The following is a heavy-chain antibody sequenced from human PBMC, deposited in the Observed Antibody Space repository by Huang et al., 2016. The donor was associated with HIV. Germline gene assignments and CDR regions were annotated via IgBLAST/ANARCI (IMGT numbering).Heavy chain of an antibody. Sequence: QVQLVQSGAEVKNPRASVRVSCKASGYPFTDSNIHLGREAAGQGLEWVGWINPKRGGTIYAQRFQGRITMTRDTTISTVHMDLRRIQSDDTAVYFCARDWSFGSSTSPADWGQGTLVTVSS. D-gene: IGHD6-6*01. CDR2: INPKRGGT. J-gene: IGHJ4*02. V-gene: IGHV1-2*02. CDR3: ARDWSFGSSTSPAD. CDR1: GYPFTDSN.